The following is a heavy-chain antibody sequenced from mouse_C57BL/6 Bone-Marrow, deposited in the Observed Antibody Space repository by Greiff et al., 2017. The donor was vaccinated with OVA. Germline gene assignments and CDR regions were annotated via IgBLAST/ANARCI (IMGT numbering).Heavy chain of an antibody. J-gene: IGHJ4*01. D-gene: IGHD4-1*01. CDR3: TREDWNYYAMDY. V-gene: IGHV5-9-1*02. CDR2: ISSGGDYI. Sequence: EVNVVESGEGLVKPGGSLKLSCAASGFTFSSYAMSWVRQTPEKRLEWVAYISSGGDYIYYADTVKGRFTISRDNARNTLYLQMSSLKSEDTAMYYCTREDWNYYAMDYWGQGTSVTVSS. CDR1: GFTFSSYA.